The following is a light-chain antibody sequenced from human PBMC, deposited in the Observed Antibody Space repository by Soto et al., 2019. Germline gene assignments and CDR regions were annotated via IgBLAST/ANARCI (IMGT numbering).Light chain of an antibody. CDR3: QQYGRLPLS. J-gene: IGKJ4*01. Sequence: EILLTQSPGTLSLSPGDRATLSCRASQSLSNSFLAWYQQKPGQTPRLLISGASIRATDIPDRFSGSGSGTDFTLTISRLEPEDFAVYFCQQYGRLPLSFGGGTKVESK. V-gene: IGKV3-20*01. CDR2: GAS. CDR1: QSLSNSF.